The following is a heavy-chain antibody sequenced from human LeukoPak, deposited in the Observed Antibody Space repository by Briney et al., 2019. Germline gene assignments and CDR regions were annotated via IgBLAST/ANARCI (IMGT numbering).Heavy chain of an antibody. V-gene: IGHV3-30*04. Sequence: PGGSLRLSCAAPGFTFRSYAMHWVRQARGKGLDWGAVISSDGGNIFYADSVKGRFTISRDNSKNTLDLQMNSLRAEDKDVYYCAKDGPSIAARPGYYYYYMDAWGKGTTVTVSS. CDR1: GFTFRSYA. CDR2: ISSDGGNI. J-gene: IGHJ6*03. CDR3: AKDGPSIAARPGYYYYYMDA. D-gene: IGHD6-6*01.